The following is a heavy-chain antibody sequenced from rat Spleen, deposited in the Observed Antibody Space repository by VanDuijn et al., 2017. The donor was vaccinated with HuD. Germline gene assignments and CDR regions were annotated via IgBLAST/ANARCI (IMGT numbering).Heavy chain of an antibody. Sequence: EVQLVESGGGLVQPGRSLKLSCAASGFTFRDYGMAWVRQTPTKGLECVASISPSGGFTYYRDSVKGRFTVSRDNAKSTLSLQMDSLRSEDTATYFCARHWGYWGQGVMVTVSS. CDR3: ARHWGY. D-gene: IGHD4-6*01. CDR2: ISPSGGFT. V-gene: IGHV5S13*01. CDR1: GFTFRDYG. J-gene: IGHJ2*01.